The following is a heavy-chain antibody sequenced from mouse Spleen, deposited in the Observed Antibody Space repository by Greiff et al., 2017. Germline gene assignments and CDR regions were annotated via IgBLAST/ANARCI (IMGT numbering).Heavy chain of an antibody. CDR3: ARFLDYYGSDY. CDR2: IYPGNVNT. V-gene: IGHV1S56*01. D-gene: IGHD1-1*01. Sequence: VKVVESGPELVKPGASVRISCKASGYTFTSYYIHWVKQRPGQGLEWIGWIYPGNVNTKYNEKFKGKATLTADKSSSTAYMQLSSLTSEDSAVYFCARFLDYYGSDYWGQGTTLTVSS. CDR1: GYTFTSYY. J-gene: IGHJ2*01.